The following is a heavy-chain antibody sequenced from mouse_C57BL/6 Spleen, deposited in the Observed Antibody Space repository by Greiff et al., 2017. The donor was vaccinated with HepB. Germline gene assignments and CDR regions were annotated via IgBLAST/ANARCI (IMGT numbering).Heavy chain of an antibody. CDR3: ARAFYYGNSLFDY. V-gene: IGHV5-17*01. CDR2: ISSGSSTI. Sequence: EVKLVESGGGLVKPGGSLKLSCAASGFTFSDYGMHWVRQAPEKGLEWVAYISSGSSTIYYADTVKGRFTISRDNAKNTLFLQMTSLRSEDTAMYYCARAFYYGNSLFDYWGQGTTLTVSS. D-gene: IGHD2-1*01. CDR1: GFTFSDYG. J-gene: IGHJ2*01.